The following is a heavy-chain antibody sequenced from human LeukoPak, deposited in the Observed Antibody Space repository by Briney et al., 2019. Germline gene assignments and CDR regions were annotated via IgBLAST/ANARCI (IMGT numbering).Heavy chain of an antibody. D-gene: IGHD2-2*01. CDR2: INWSGGST. CDR3: ARAPITSPFYFDY. Sequence: GGSLRLSCAASGFTFSSYTMNWVRQAPGKGLEWVSGINWSGGSTGYADPLRGRFTISRDNAKNSLYLQMDSLRAEDTALYYCARAPITSPFYFDYWAREPWSPSPQ. J-gene: IGHJ4*02. V-gene: IGHV3-20*04. CDR1: GFTFSSYT.